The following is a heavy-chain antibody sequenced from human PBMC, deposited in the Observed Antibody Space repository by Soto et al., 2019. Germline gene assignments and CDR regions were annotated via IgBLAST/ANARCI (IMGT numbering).Heavy chain of an antibody. J-gene: IGHJ6*02. V-gene: IGHV4-59*08. CDR3: TRVVSRLMDV. Sequence: PSETLSLTCTVSGGSISSYYWSWIRQPPGKGLEWIGYIYYSGSTNYNPSLKSRVTISVDTSKNQFSLKLSSVTAADTAVYYCTRVVSRLMDVWGQGTTVTVSS. CDR2: IYYSGST. D-gene: IGHD2-2*01. CDR1: GGSISSYY.